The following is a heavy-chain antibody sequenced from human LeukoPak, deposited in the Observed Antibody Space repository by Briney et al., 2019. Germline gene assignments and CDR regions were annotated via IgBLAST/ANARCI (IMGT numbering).Heavy chain of an antibody. V-gene: IGHV3-66*01. CDR2: IYSGGST. CDR1: GFTVSSNY. J-gene: IGHJ4*02. Sequence: GGSLRLSCVVSGFTVSSNYMSWVRQAPGKGLEWVSVIYSGGSTYYADSVKGTFAVSRDNSKNTLYLQMNSLRDEDAAVYYCYSMIVVGIRVSNDYWGLGTLVTVSS. CDR3: YSMIVVGIRVSNDY. D-gene: IGHD3-22*01.